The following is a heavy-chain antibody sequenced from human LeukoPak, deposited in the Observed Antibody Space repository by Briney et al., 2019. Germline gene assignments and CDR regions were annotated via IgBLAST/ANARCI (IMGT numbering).Heavy chain of an antibody. D-gene: IGHD6-13*01. J-gene: IGHJ6*03. Sequence: PGGSLRLSCAASGFTFSSYSMNWVRQAPGKGLEWVSYISSSSSTIYYADSVKGRFTISRDNAKNSLYLQMNSLRAEDTALYYCASAAAYYYYQYVDVWGKGTTVIVSS. V-gene: IGHV3-48*01. CDR2: ISSSSSTI. CDR3: ASAAAYYYYQYVDV. CDR1: GFTFSSYS.